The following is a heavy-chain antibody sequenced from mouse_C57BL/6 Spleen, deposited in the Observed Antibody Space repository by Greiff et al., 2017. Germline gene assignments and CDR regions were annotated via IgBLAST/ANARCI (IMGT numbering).Heavy chain of an antibody. CDR1: GYTFTDYY. V-gene: IGHV1-26*01. CDR3: AREGLLWLRRGFAY. J-gene: IGHJ3*01. Sequence: EVKLQQSGPELVKPGASVKISCKASGYTFTDYYMNWVKQSHGKSLEWIGDINPNNGGTSYNQKFKGKATLTVDKSSSTAYMELRSLTSEDSAVYYCAREGLLWLRRGFAYWGQGTLVTVSA. CDR2: INPNNGGT. D-gene: IGHD2-2*01.